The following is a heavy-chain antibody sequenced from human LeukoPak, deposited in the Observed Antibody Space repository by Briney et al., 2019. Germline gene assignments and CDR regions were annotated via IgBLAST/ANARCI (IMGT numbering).Heavy chain of an antibody. Sequence: PSETLSLTCTVSGGSISRSSYYWGWIRQPPGKGLEWIGSIYYSGSTYYNPSLKSRVTISVDTSKNQFSLKLSSVTAADTAVYYCARVDADYFDYWGQGTLVTVSS. V-gene: IGHV4-39*07. J-gene: IGHJ4*02. CDR3: ARVDADYFDY. CDR2: IYYSGST. CDR1: GGSISRSSYY.